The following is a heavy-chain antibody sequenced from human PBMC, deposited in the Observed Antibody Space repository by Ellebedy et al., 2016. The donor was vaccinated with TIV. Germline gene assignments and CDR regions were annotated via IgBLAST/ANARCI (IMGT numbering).Heavy chain of an antibody. V-gene: IGHV3-23*01. J-gene: IGHJ4*02. CDR1: GFTFSSYA. D-gene: IGHD2-15*01. Sequence: PGGSLRLSCAASGFTFSSYAMSWVRQAPGKGLEWVSAISGSGGSTYYADSVKGRFTISRDNSKNTLYLQMNSLRAEDTAVYYCARVIPYCSGGSCYSRPPDYWGQGTLVTVSS. CDR2: ISGSGGST. CDR3: ARVIPYCSGGSCYSRPPDY.